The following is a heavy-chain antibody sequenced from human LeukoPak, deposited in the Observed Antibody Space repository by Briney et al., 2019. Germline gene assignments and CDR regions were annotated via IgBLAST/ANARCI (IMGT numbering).Heavy chain of an antibody. J-gene: IGHJ4*02. Sequence: ASVKVSCKASGYTFTGYYIHWVRQAPGQGLEWMGWINPNSGGTNYAQKFQGRVTMTRDTSISTAYMELSRLRSDDTAVYYCARVSVALPSASLTYWGQGTLLIVSS. CDR3: ARVSVALPSASLTY. V-gene: IGHV1-2*02. CDR2: INPNSGGT. D-gene: IGHD1-7*01. CDR1: GYTFTGYY.